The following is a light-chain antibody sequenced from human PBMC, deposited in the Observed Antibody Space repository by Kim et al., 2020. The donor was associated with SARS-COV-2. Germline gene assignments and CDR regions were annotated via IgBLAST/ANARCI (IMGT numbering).Light chain of an antibody. CDR2: EVS. J-gene: IGLJ2*01. Sequence: QSASVSGSPGQSITISCTGTSSDVGSYKLVSWYQQHPGKAPKLMIYEVSKRPSGVSNRFSGSKSGNTASLTISGLQAEDEADYYCCSYAGNSNVLFGGGTQLTVL. CDR3: CSYAGNSNVL. CDR1: SSDVGSYKL. V-gene: IGLV2-23*02.